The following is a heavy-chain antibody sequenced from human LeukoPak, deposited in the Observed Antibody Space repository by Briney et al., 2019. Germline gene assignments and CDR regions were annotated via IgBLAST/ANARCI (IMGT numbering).Heavy chain of an antibody. CDR3: AKADSSGYYPGIVGY. V-gene: IGHV3-30*18. D-gene: IGHD3-22*01. J-gene: IGHJ4*02. Sequence: PGGSLRLSCAASGFTFSSYGMHWVRQAPGKGLEWVAVISYDGSNKYYADSVKGRFTISRDNSKNTLYLQMNSLRAEDTAVYYCAKADSSGYYPGIVGYWGQGTLVTVSS. CDR2: ISYDGSNK. CDR1: GFTFSSYG.